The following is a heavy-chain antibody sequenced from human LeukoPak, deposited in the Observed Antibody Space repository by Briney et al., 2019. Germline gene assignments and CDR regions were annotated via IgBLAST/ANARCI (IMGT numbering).Heavy chain of an antibody. J-gene: IGHJ4*02. CDR3: AKDHESDGYPCLDH. CDR2: ISASGP. Sequence: GGSLRLSCAASGFALRLNYMTWVRQAPGKGLEWVSTISASGPYYADAVRGRFTISRDNSRNTLSLQMDSLRAEDTAVYYCAKDHESDGYPCLDHWGLGTLVTVSS. D-gene: IGHD3-22*01. V-gene: IGHV3-53*01. CDR1: GFALRLNY.